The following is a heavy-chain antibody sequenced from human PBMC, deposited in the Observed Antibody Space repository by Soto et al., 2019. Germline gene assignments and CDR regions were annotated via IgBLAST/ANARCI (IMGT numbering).Heavy chain of an antibody. V-gene: IGHV1-18*01. J-gene: IGHJ4*02. CDR2: NSPHNGNT. CDR1: GYTFTTYG. CDR3: ARTQSGVTLSSIPY. Sequence: GASVKVSCKASGYTFTTYGISWVRQAPGQGLEWIGWNSPHNGNTNFAQKFQGRVTMTTDTSTSTAYMELRSLRSDDTAVYYCARTQSGVTLSSIPYWGQGTLVTVSS. D-gene: IGHD6-6*01.